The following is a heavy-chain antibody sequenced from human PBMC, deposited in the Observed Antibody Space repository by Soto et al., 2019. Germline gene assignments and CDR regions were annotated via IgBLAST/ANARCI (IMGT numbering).Heavy chain of an antibody. CDR3: ARWGGNDKWYFDL. CDR2: IGTVGDT. J-gene: IGHJ2*01. CDR1: GFTFSSYS. D-gene: IGHD1-1*01. Sequence: EVQLVESGGNLVQPGGSLRLSCEASGFTFSSYSMNWVRQAPGKGLEWVSTIGTVGDTYYADSVKGRFTISRESGKNSLYLQMNSLRAGDTAVYYCARWGGNDKWYFDLWGRGTLVTVSS. V-gene: IGHV3-13*01.